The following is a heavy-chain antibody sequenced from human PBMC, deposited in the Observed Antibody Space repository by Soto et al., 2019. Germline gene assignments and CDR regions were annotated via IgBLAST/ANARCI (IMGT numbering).Heavy chain of an antibody. Sequence: SGPTLVNPTQTLTLTCTFSGFSLSTSGVGVGWIRQPPGKALEWLALIYWNDDKRYSPSLKSRLTITKDTSKNQVVLTMTNMDPVDTAIYYCAHRNWNDAGVDYWGQGTLVTVSS. J-gene: IGHJ4*02. CDR1: GFSLSTSGVG. CDR3: AHRNWNDAGVDY. CDR2: IYWNDDK. D-gene: IGHD1-1*01. V-gene: IGHV2-5*01.